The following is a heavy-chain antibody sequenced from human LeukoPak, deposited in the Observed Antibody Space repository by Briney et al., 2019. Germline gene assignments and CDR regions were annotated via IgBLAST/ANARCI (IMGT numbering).Heavy chain of an antibody. D-gene: IGHD3-22*01. J-gene: IGHJ3*02. CDR2: IYYRGST. CDR1: GYSISSGYY. V-gene: IGHV4-38-2*02. CDR3: ARGPYSYDSSGAFDI. Sequence: PSETLSLTCTVSGYSISSGYYWGWIRQPPGRELEWIASIYYRGSTHYNPSLASLKSRVTISGDTSKNQFSLKLSSVTAADTAVYFCARGPYSYDSSGAFDIWGQGTMVTVSS.